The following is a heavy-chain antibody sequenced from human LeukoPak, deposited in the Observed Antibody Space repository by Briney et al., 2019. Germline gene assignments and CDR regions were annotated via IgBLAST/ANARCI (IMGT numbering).Heavy chain of an antibody. CDR2: ISAYNGNT. CDR1: GYTFTSYG. V-gene: IGHV1-18*01. Sequence: ASVKVSCKASGYTFTSYGISWVRQAPGQGLEWMGWISAYNGNTNYAQKLQGRVTMTTDTSTSTAYMELRSLRSDDTAVYYCARHVRTMVRGVIIYYFDYWGQGTLVTVSS. J-gene: IGHJ4*02. D-gene: IGHD3-10*01. CDR3: ARHVRTMVRGVIIYYFDY.